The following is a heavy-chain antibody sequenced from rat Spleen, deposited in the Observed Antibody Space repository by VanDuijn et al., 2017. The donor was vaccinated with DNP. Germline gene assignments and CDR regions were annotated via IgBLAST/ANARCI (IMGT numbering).Heavy chain of an antibody. CDR3: VTHNNYDC. J-gene: IGHJ2*01. Sequence: EVQLVESGGGLVQPGNSLKLSCAASGFTFSDYAMAWVRQSPKKGLEWVATIIYDGSSTYYRDSVKGRFTISRDNAENTLYLQMDSLRSEDSATYYCVTHNNYDCWGQGVMVTVSS. D-gene: IGHD1-10*01. V-gene: IGHV5S10*01. CDR1: GFTFSDYA. CDR2: IIYDGSST.